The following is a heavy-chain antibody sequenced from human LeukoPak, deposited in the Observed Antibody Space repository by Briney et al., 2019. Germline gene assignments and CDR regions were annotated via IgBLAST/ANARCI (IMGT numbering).Heavy chain of an antibody. V-gene: IGHV3-11*01. CDR3: XXXXXXXDSSGLFDY. CDR2: ISSSGSTI. CDR1: GFTFSDYY. D-gene: IGHD3-22*01. Sequence: GGSLRLSCAASGFTFSDYYMSWIRQAPGKGLEWVSYISSSGSTIYYADSVKGRFTISRDNAKNSLYLQMNSLRAEDTALYYXXXXXXXXDSSGLFDYWGQGTLVTVSS. J-gene: IGHJ4*02.